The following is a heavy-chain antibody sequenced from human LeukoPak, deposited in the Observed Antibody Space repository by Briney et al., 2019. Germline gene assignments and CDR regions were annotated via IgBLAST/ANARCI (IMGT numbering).Heavy chain of an antibody. V-gene: IGHV1-2*02. Sequence: GASVKVSCKASGYTFTGYYMHWVRQAPGQGLKWMGWINPNSGGTNYAQKFQGRVTMTRDTSISTAYMELSRLRSDDTAVYYCARDPGGYSAFDIWGQGTMVTVSS. CDR3: ARDPGGYSAFDI. CDR2: INPNSGGT. CDR1: GYTFTGYY. J-gene: IGHJ3*02. D-gene: IGHD3-22*01.